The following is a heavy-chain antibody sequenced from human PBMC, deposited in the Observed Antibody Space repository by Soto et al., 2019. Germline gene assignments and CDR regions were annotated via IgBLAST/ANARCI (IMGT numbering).Heavy chain of an antibody. CDR2: ISYDGSNK. CDR3: AKGGPLIWFGEFLLDY. CDR1: GFTFSSYG. V-gene: IGHV3-30*18. J-gene: IGHJ4*02. Sequence: GGSLRLSCAASGFTFSSYGMHWVRQAPGKGLEWVAVISYDGSNKYYADSVKGRFTISRDNSKNTLYLQMNSLRAEDTAVYYCAKGGPLIWFGEFLLDYWGQGTLVTVSS. D-gene: IGHD3-10*01.